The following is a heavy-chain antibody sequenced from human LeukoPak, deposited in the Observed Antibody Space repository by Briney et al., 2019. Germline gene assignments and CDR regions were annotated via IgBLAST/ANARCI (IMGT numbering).Heavy chain of an antibody. CDR2: INHSGST. V-gene: IGHV4-34*01. CDR1: GGSFSGYY. D-gene: IGHD4-17*01. CDR3: ARRGTVTLLR. J-gene: IGHJ4*02. Sequence: SETLSLTCAVYGGSFSGYYCSWIRQPPGKGLEWIGEINHSGSTNYNPSLKSRVTISVDTSKNQFSLKLSSVTAADTAVYYCARRGTVTLLRWGQGTLVTVSS.